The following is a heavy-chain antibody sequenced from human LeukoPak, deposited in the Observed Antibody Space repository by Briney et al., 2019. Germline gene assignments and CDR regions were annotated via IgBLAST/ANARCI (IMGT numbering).Heavy chain of an antibody. CDR3: ARLKLRYFNYAFDI. J-gene: IGHJ3*02. CDR2: INHSGGT. Sequence: SDTLSLTRAVYGGSFSDYYWSWIRQPPGKGLEWIGEINHSGGTKYNPSLKSRVTISVDTSRNQFSLKLSSVTAADTAVYYCARLKLRYFNYAFDIWGQGTMVTVSS. V-gene: IGHV4-34*01. CDR1: GGSFSDYY. D-gene: IGHD2/OR15-2a*01.